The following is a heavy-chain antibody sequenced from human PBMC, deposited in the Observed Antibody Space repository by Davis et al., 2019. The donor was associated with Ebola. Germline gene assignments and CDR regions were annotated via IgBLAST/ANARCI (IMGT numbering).Heavy chain of an antibody. D-gene: IGHD3-3*01. CDR2: ISGSGGST. J-gene: IGHJ4*02. Sequence: AISGSGGSTYYADSVKGRFTISRDNSKNTLYLQMNSLRAEDTAVYYCAKDPRFLEWLLEWYYFDYWGQGTLVTVSS. CDR3: AKDPRFLEWLLEWYYFDY. V-gene: IGHV3-23*01.